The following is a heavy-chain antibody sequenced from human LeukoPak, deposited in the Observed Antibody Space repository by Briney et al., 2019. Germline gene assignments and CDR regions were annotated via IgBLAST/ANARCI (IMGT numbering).Heavy chain of an antibody. CDR2: IKSETDGGTT. V-gene: IGHV3-15*07. Sequence: GGSLRLSCAASGFTVSSNYINWVRQAPGKGLEWVGRIKSETDGGTTDYAAPVKGTFTISRDDSENTLYLQMNSLKTEDTAVYYCTRRSSAAGRQYFDYWGQGTLVTVSS. D-gene: IGHD6-13*01. CDR1: GFTVSSNY. CDR3: TRRSSAAGRQYFDY. J-gene: IGHJ4*02.